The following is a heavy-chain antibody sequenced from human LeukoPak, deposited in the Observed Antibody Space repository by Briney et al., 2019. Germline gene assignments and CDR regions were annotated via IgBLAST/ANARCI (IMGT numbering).Heavy chain of an antibody. J-gene: IGHJ3*02. CDR3: ARVASTVTTNAFDI. Sequence: PGGSLRLSCAASGFTFSNYWMNWVRQAPGKGLEWVASIGQDGSENYYVDSVKGRFTISRDNAKNSLYLQMNSLRVEDTAVYYCARVASTVTTNAFDIWGQGTMVTVSS. CDR2: IGQDGSEN. V-gene: IGHV3-7*01. D-gene: IGHD4-17*01. CDR1: GFTFSNYW.